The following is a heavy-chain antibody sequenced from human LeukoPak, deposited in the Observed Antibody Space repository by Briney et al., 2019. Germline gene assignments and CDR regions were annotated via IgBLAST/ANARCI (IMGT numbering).Heavy chain of an antibody. CDR1: GFTFDDYA. V-gene: IGHV3-9*01. Sequence: PGGSLRLSCAASGFTFDDYAMHWVRQAPGKGLEWVSGISWNSGSIGYADSVKGRSTISRDNAKNSLYLQMNSLRAEDTALYYCAKDRGLYFRYYYYMDVWGKGTTVTVSS. D-gene: IGHD3-9*01. CDR3: AKDRGLYFRYYYYMDV. J-gene: IGHJ6*03. CDR2: ISWNSGSI.